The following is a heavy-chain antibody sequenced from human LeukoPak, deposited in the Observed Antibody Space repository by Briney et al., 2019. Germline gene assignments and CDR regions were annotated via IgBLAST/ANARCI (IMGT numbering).Heavy chain of an antibody. D-gene: IGHD3-22*01. Sequence: ASVKVSCKASGYTFTSYYIHWVRQAPGQGPDWMGYINPRNGATNYTHQVKVSVTMTRDTSISKAYMEVSSLKADDTAVYYCARWGGYHYYYFGCWGQGILVTVST. V-gene: IGHV1-2*07. CDR1: GYTFTSYY. CDR3: ARWGGYHYYYFGC. J-gene: IGHJ4*02. CDR2: INPRNGAT.